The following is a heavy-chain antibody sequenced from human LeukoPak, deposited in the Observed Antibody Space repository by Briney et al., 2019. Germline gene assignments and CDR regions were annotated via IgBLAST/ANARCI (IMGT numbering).Heavy chain of an antibody. J-gene: IGHJ4*02. CDR1: GGSISSGGYY. Sequence: PSETLSLTCTVSGGSISSGGYYWSWIRQPPGQALEWIGYIYDSGSTYYNPSLKSRVTISVDTSKNQFSLKLSSVTAADTAVYYCARGKRYYYGSGSWENDYWGQGTLVTVSS. V-gene: IGHV4-30-2*01. CDR2: IYDSGST. D-gene: IGHD3-10*01. CDR3: ARGKRYYYGSGSWENDY.